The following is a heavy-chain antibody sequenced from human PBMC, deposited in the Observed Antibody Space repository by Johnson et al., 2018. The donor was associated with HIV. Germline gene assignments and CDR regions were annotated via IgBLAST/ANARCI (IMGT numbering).Heavy chain of an antibody. Sequence: VQLVESGGGVVPPGRSLRLSCAASGFTFSRYGMHWVRPAPGKGLEWVSGISWNSGNKGYVDSVTGRFTISRDNSKNTLYLQMGSLRAEDTAVYYCARAEGLTGRNAFDIWGQGTMVTVSS. CDR3: ARAEGLTGRNAFDI. V-gene: IGHV3-33*01. CDR1: GFTFSRYG. J-gene: IGHJ3*02. CDR2: ISWNSGNK. D-gene: IGHD1-20*01.